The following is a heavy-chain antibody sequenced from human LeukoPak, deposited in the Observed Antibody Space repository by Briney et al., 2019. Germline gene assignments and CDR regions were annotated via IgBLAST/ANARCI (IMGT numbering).Heavy chain of an antibody. D-gene: IGHD3-3*01. CDR3: ARPITIFGVVSAFDI. CDR2: IYPGDSDT. CDR1: GYNFPTYW. V-gene: IGHV5-51*01. Sequence: GESLKISCKGSGYNFPTYWIGWVRQMPGKGLEWMGIIYPGDSDTRYSPSFQGQVTISADKSISTAYLQWSSLKASDTAMYYCARPITIFGVVSAFDIWGQGTMVTVSS. J-gene: IGHJ3*02.